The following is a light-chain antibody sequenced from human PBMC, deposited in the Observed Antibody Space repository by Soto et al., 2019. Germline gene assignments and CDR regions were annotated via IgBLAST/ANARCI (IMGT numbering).Light chain of an antibody. V-gene: IGLV1-44*01. Sequence: QSVLTQPPSVSGTPGQRVTISCSGGTSNIGSHSVNWYQHLPGTAPKLLIITNNQRPSGVPDRFSGYKSGSSASLVISWLQSEDEAVYYCATWDDSLKGVFGTGTKLTVL. CDR1: TSNIGSHS. CDR3: ATWDDSLKGV. CDR2: TNN. J-gene: IGLJ1*01.